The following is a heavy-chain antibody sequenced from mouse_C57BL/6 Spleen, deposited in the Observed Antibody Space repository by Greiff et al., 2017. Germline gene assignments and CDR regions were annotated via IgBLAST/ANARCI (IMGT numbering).Heavy chain of an antibody. D-gene: IGHD1-1*01. Sequence: VKLQQSGAELVRPGASVTLSCKASGYTFTDYEMHWVKQTPVHGLEWIGAIDPETGGTAYNQKFKGKAILTADKSSSTAYMELRSLTSEDSAVYYCTRSSVVPYAMDYWGQGTSVTVSS. CDR2: IDPETGGT. J-gene: IGHJ4*01. CDR3: TRSSVVPYAMDY. CDR1: GYTFTDYE. V-gene: IGHV1-15*01.